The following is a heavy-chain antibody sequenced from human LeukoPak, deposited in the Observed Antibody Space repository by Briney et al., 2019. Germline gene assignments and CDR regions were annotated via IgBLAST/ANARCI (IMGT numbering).Heavy chain of an antibody. V-gene: IGHV3-49*04. CDR1: GFTFGDYA. Sequence: GGSLRLSCTASGFTFGDYAMSWVRQAPGKGLEWVGFIRSKAYGGTTEYAASVKGRFTISRDDSKSIAYLQMNSLKTEDTAVYYCTTDLPNSGSSGGVDYWGQGTLVTVSS. CDR3: TTDLPNSGSSGGVDY. D-gene: IGHD1-26*01. J-gene: IGHJ4*02. CDR2: IRSKAYGGTT.